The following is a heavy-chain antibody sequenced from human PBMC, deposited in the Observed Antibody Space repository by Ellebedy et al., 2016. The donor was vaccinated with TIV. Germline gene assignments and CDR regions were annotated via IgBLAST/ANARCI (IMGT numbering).Heavy chain of an antibody. J-gene: IGHJ3*02. Sequence: MPSETLSLTCTVSGYSISSGYFWVWIRQPPGKGLEWIGSIYHSGYTYYNPSLKSRVTVLVDTSKNQFSLKLSYVTAADTALYYCARDKGATAFDIWGQGTMVTVSS. D-gene: IGHD1-26*01. V-gene: IGHV4-38-2*02. CDR1: GYSISSGYF. CDR2: IYHSGYT. CDR3: ARDKGATAFDI.